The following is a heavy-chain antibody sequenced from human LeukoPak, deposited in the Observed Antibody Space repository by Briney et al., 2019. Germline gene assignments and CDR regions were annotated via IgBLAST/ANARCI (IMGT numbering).Heavy chain of an antibody. CDR3: ARLNLGYGYFLEATKRDY. V-gene: IGHV3-30*03. J-gene: IGHJ4*02. D-gene: IGHD5-18*01. Sequence: GGSLRLSCAASGFTFSSYGMHWVRQAPGKGLEWVAVISYDGSNKYYADSVKGRFTISRDNSKNTLYLQMNSLRAEDTAVYYCARLNLGYGYFLEATKRDYWGQGTLVTVSS. CDR2: ISYDGSNK. CDR1: GFTFSSYG.